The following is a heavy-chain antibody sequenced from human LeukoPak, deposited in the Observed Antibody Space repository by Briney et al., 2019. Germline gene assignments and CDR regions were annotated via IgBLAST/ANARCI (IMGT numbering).Heavy chain of an antibody. CDR2: IYYSGYT. V-gene: IGHV4-59*01. CDR3: ARTTTVRGTYYMDV. Sequence: SETLSLTCTVSGVSISSYYWSWIRQPPGRGLEWIGYIYYSGYTNYNPSLKSRVTISVDTSKNQFSLKLSSVTAADTAVYYCARTTTVRGTYYMDVWGKGTTVTISS. D-gene: IGHD3-10*01. J-gene: IGHJ6*03. CDR1: GVSISSYY.